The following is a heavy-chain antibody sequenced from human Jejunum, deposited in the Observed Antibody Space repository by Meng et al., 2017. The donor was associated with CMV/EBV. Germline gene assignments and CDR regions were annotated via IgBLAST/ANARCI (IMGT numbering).Heavy chain of an antibody. D-gene: IGHD3-9*01. CDR3: ASLFQYDILTGSWY. CDR2: IYNNGNT. J-gene: IGHJ4*02. CDR1: CGFVSGDYP. Sequence: QVPLQAGALGSARASRTHSLTRSVSCGFVSGDYPWRWSRQSPGKGLEWIGYIYNNGNTDYNPSLKSRGSISVDTSKNEVSLTLRSVTAADTAVYYCASLFQYDILTGSWYWGQGTMVTVSS. V-gene: IGHV4-30-4*01.